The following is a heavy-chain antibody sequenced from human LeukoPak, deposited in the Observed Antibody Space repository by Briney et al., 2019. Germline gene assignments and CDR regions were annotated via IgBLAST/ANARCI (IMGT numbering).Heavy chain of an antibody. Sequence: ASVKHSRMASGYTFTDYYIHWMRQAPGQGLEWMGWINPKRGVTTYAQKFQGRVTMTRDTSITTAYMVLTRLRSDDTTIYYCARERNYGYYGNDFDVWGEGTKVTVSS. CDR2: INPKRGVT. J-gene: IGHJ3*01. CDR1: GYTFTDYY. D-gene: IGHD4-17*01. V-gene: IGHV1-2*02. CDR3: ARERNYGYYGNDFDV.